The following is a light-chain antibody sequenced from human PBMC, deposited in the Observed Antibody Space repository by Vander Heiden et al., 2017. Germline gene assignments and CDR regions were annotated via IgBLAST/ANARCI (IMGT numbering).Light chain of an antibody. Sequence: DIVITQTQDSLDVSLGERATINCKSSQSVLHSSNNKNYLAWYQQKPGQPPKLLIYWASTRESGVPDRFSGSGSGTDFTLAISSLQAEDVAVYYCQQYYTTPHTFGQGTKLEIK. CDR2: WAS. CDR1: QSVLHSSNNKNY. CDR3: QQYYTTPHT. J-gene: IGKJ2*01. V-gene: IGKV4-1*01.